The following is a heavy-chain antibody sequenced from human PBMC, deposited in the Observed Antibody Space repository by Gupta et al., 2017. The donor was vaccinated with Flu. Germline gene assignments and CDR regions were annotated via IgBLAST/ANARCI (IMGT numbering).Heavy chain of an antibody. V-gene: IGHV3-72*01. CDR1: GSTFSEHY. J-gene: IGHJ4*02. Sequence: RLVESGGGFVQPGASLRLSCVVSGSTFSEHYMDWIRQAPGKGLEWVGRIRNKANSYTTEYAASVKDRFTITRDDSKSSLYLQMNSLKNEDTAVYYCSRGETGPSPPGRNDCWGQGTLVTVSS. CDR3: SRGETGPSPPGRNDC. CDR2: IRNKANSYTT. D-gene: IGHD1-14*01.